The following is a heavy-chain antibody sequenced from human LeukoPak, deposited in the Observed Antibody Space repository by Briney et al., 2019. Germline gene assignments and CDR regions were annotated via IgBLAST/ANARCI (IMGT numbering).Heavy chain of an antibody. J-gene: IGHJ4*02. V-gene: IGHV3-23*01. CDR2: ISGSGGST. Sequence: GGSLRLSCVASGFTFSSYAMSWVRQAPGKGLEWVSAISGSGGSTYYADSVKGRFTISRDNSKNTLYLQMNSLRVEDTAVYYCAKDRGVERGATDYWGQGTLVTVSS. CDR1: GFTFSSYA. D-gene: IGHD1-26*01. CDR3: AKDRGVERGATDY.